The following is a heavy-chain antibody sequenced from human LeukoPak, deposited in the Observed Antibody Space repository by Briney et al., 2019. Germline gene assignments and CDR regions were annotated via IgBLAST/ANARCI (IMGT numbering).Heavy chain of an antibody. J-gene: IGHJ3*02. D-gene: IGHD3-22*01. CDR1: GYTFTGYY. Sequence: ASVKVSCKASGYTFTGYYMHWVRQSPGQGLEWMGWINPNSGGTNYAQKFQGRVTMTRDTSISTAYMELSRLRSDDTAVYYCARGFDYYDSSGYSLDIWGQGTMVTVSS. CDR3: ARGFDYYDSSGYSLDI. CDR2: INPNSGGT. V-gene: IGHV1-2*02.